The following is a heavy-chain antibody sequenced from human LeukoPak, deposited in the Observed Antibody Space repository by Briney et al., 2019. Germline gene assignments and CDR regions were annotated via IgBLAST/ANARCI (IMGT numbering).Heavy chain of an antibody. Sequence: GGSLRLSCAASGFTFSSYAMSWVRQAPGKGLEWVSAISGSGGSKYYADSVKGRFTISRDNSKNTLYLQMNSLRAEDTAVYYCAKDRLYCSSTSCSNFDYWGQGTLVTVSS. V-gene: IGHV3-23*01. CDR3: AKDRLYCSSTSCSNFDY. CDR2: ISGSGGSK. CDR1: GFTFSSYA. D-gene: IGHD2-2*01. J-gene: IGHJ4*02.